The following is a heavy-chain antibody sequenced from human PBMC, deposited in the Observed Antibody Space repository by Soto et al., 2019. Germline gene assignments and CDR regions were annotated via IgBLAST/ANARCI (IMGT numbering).Heavy chain of an antibody. D-gene: IGHD2-15*01. CDR2: IRGFSPYT. J-gene: IGHJ6*02. V-gene: IGHV3-21*01. Sequence: GGSLRLSCAGSGFTFSSYGIHWVRQAPGKGLEWVSGIRGFSPYTFYADSVKGRFTISRDNAKNSLYLQMNSLRAEDTAVYYCARDRGYDAHDYYYNAMDVWGQGTTVTVSS. CDR3: ARDRGYDAHDYYYNAMDV. CDR1: GFTFSSYG.